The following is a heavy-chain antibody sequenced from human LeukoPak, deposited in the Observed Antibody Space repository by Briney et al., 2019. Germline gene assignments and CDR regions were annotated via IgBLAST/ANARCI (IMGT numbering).Heavy chain of an antibody. CDR2: ISGSGGST. J-gene: IGHJ6*03. CDR3: AKASAVYYYYYMDV. V-gene: IGHV3-23*01. Sequence: GGSLRLSCAASGFTFSDYYMSWVRQAPGKGLEWVSAISGSGGSTYNADSVKGRFTISRDNSKNTLYLQMNSLRAEDTAVYYCAKASAVYYYYYMDVWGKGTTVTVSS. D-gene: IGHD3-3*01. CDR1: GFTFSDYY.